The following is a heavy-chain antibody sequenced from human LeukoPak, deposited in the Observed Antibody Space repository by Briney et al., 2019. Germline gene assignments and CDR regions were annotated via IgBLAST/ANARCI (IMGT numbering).Heavy chain of an antibody. CDR2: IYSGGST. Sequence: PGGSLRLSCAASGFTVSSNYMSWVRQAPGKGLEWVSVIYSGGSTYYADSVQGRFTISRDNSKNTLYLQMNSLRAEDTAVYYCARVAPSGWDQFYFDYWGQGTLVTVSS. CDR3: ARVAPSGWDQFYFDY. V-gene: IGHV3-53*01. J-gene: IGHJ4*02. CDR1: GFTVSSNY. D-gene: IGHD6-19*01.